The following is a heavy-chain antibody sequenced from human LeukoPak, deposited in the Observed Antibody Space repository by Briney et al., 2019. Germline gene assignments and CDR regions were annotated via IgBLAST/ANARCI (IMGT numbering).Heavy chain of an antibody. Sequence: PSETLSLTCIVSGYSINSGYHWGWIRQPPGKGLEWIGSIYHSGSTYYNPSLTSRVTISIDTSKNQFSLKLSSVTAADTAVYYCARDLVGSGLDYWGQGTLVTVSS. CDR2: IYHSGST. D-gene: IGHD2-15*01. CDR1: GYSINSGYH. V-gene: IGHV4-38-2*02. J-gene: IGHJ4*02. CDR3: ARDLVGSGLDY.